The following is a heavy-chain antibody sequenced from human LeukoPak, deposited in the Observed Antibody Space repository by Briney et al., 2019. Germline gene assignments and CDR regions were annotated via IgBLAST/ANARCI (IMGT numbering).Heavy chain of an antibody. CDR3: GKDYCSSTSCYQREGRSRKAKYFDY. CDR2: ITSSGDTT. Sequence: GGSLRLSCAASGFAFRDYYISWIRQTPGKGLEWLSYITSSGDTTYYADSVKGRFTISRDNAKNSLYLQMNSLRAEDTAVYYCGKDYCSSTSCYQREGRSRKAKYFDYWGQGTLVTVSS. D-gene: IGHD2-2*01. CDR1: GFAFRDYY. V-gene: IGHV3-11*01. J-gene: IGHJ4*02.